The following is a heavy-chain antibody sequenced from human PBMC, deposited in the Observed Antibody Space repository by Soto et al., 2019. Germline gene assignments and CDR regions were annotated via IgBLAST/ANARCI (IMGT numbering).Heavy chain of an antibody. J-gene: IGHJ4*02. CDR1: GGSIISGDYY. Sequence: QVQMQESGPGLVKPSQTLSLTCSVSGGSIISGDYYWSWIRQPPGKGLEWIGHIYYSGSTYYNPSLNSLVTISVETSKNQFSLKLSYVTAADTAAYYCASENSGYNPFDYWGQGTLVTVSS. CDR3: ASENSGYNPFDY. D-gene: IGHD5-12*01. V-gene: IGHV4-30-4*01. CDR2: IYYSGST.